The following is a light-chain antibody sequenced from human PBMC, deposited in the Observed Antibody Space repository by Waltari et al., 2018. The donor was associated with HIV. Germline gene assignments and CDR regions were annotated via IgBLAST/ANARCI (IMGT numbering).Light chain of an antibody. Sequence: EIVMTKSPATLSVSPGERATLSCRASQSVSSSLAWYQQKPGQAPRLLIYGASTRATGIPARFSGSGSGTEFTLTISSLQSEDFAVYYCQQYNNWPRTFGQGTKVEIK. V-gene: IGKV3-15*01. CDR1: QSVSSS. J-gene: IGKJ1*01. CDR3: QQYNNWPRT. CDR2: GAS.